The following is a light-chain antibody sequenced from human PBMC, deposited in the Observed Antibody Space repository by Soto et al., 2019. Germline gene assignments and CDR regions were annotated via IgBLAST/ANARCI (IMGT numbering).Light chain of an antibody. CDR3: SSYAGGSTLSTYL. J-gene: IGLJ1*01. Sequence: QSALTQPASVSGSPGQSITISCTGTSSDVGGYNYVSWYQHHPRHTTNLLIYDVSIRASGVSNRFSGSKSGNTASLIISGLQAEDEADYYCSSYAGGSTLSTYLVRTGTRVPVL. CDR2: DVS. CDR1: SSDVGGYNY. V-gene: IGLV2-14*03.